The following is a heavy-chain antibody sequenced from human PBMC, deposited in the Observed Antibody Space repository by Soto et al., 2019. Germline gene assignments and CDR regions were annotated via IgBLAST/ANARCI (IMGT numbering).Heavy chain of an antibody. J-gene: IGHJ5*02. CDR3: ARGSDCSSTSCSNNWFDP. Sequence: SVKVSCKASGGTFSSYATSWVRQAPGQGLEWMGGIIPIFGTANYAQKFQGRVTITADESTSTAYMELSSLRSEDTAVYYCARGSDCSSTSCSNNWFDPWGQGTLVTVSS. V-gene: IGHV1-69*13. CDR2: IIPIFGTA. CDR1: GGTFSSYA. D-gene: IGHD2-2*01.